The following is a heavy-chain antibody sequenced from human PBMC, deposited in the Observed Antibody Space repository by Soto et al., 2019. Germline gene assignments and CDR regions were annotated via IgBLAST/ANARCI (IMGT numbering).Heavy chain of an antibody. CDR2: ISGSGGST. J-gene: IGHJ6*02. CDR1: GFTFSSYA. Sequence: GGSLRLSCAASGFTFSSYAMSWVRQAPGKGLEWVSAISGSGGSTYYADSVKGRFTISRDNSKNTLYLQMNSLRAEDTAVYYCAKDERIVVVPAASTENYYYGMDVWGQGATVTVSS. D-gene: IGHD2-2*01. CDR3: AKDERIVVVPAASTENYYYGMDV. V-gene: IGHV3-23*01.